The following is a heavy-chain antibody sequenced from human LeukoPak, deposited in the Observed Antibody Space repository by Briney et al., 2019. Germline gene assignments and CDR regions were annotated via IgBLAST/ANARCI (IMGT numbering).Heavy chain of an antibody. Sequence: GGSLRLSCAASGFTFRSHAIHWVRQAPGKGLEWVAFISWDGNIQYYAESVKGRFTLSRDNSKNTVYLQMNSLRFEGTAVYHCARDYSGWYVFDYWGQGTLVAVSP. V-gene: IGHV3-30-3*01. CDR2: ISWDGNIQ. CDR1: GFTFRSHA. CDR3: ARDYSGWYVFDY. J-gene: IGHJ4*02. D-gene: IGHD6-19*01.